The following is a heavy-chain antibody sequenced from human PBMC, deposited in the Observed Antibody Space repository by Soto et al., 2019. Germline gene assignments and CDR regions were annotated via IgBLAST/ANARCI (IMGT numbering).Heavy chain of an antibody. CDR2: ISNNGDTA. J-gene: IGHJ4*02. CDR3: AKSRVFIGAIVTLLDS. CDR1: GFTFSSYA. V-gene: IGHV3-23*01. Sequence: EVQLLESGGGLVQPGGSLTLSCATSGFTFSSYAMVWVRQAAEKGLEWVASISNNGDTAYYADSVKGRFTISRGNSETTLYLQMNGLRAGATDLYFCAKSRVFIGAIVTLLDSWGQGTQVTVSS. D-gene: IGHD3-16*02.